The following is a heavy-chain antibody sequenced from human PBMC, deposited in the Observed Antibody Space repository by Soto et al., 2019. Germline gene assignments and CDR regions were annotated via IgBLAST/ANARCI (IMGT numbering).Heavy chain of an antibody. J-gene: IGHJ4*02. V-gene: IGHV4-30-2*01. CDR1: GGSISSGGYS. D-gene: IGHD6-6*01. CDR3: AGGIAARPLGY. Sequence: QLQLQESGSGLVKPSQTLSLTCAVSGGSISSGGYSWSWIRQPPGKGLEWIGYIYHSGSTYYNPSIKXRXTXSXXRSKNQFSLKLSSVTAADTAVYYCAGGIAARPLGYWGQGTLVTVSS. CDR2: IYHSGST.